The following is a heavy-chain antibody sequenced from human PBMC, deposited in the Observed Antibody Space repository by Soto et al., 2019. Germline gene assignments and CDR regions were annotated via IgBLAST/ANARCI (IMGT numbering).Heavy chain of an antibody. Sequence: EVQLVESGGGLVKPGGSLRLSCAASGFTFSSYSMNWVRQAPGKGLEWVSSISSSSSYIYYADSVKGRFTISRDNAKNSLYLQMNSLRAEDTAVYYCARAPEYSSSWYILWYYFDYWGQGTLVTVSS. D-gene: IGHD6-13*01. J-gene: IGHJ4*02. V-gene: IGHV3-21*01. CDR2: ISSSSSYI. CDR1: GFTFSSYS. CDR3: ARAPEYSSSWYILWYYFDY.